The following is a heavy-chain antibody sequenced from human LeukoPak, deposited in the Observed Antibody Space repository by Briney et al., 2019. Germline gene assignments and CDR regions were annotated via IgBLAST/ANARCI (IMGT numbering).Heavy chain of an antibody. CDR1: GGSIISSNHY. CDR2: ISYSGGT. V-gene: IGHV4-39*01. D-gene: IGHD2-2*01. J-gene: IGHJ4*02. CDR3: ASWYCSSTSCHPPDC. Sequence: SETLSLTCTVSGGSIISSNHYWGWTRQPPGKGLEWFGSISYSGGTAYNPSLRSRVTISVDTSKNQFSLKLSSVTAADTAVYYCASWYCSSTSCHPPDCWGQGTLVTVSS.